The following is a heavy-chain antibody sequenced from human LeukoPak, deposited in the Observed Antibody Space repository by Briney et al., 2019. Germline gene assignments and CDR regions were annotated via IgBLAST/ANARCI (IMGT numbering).Heavy chain of an antibody. J-gene: IGHJ4*02. CDR3: ARGDSSGYYPINLDY. CDR2: ISAYNGNT. Sequence: ASVKVSCKASGYTFTSYGISWVRQAPGQGLEWMGWISAYNGNTNYAQKLQGRVTMTTDTSTSTAYMELRSLRSDDTAVYYCARGDSSGYYPINLDYWGQGTLVTVSS. D-gene: IGHD3-22*01. V-gene: IGHV1-18*01. CDR1: GYTFTSYG.